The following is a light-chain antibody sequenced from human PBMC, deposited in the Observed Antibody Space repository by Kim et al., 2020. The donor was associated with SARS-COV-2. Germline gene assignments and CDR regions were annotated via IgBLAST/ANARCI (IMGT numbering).Light chain of an antibody. CDR2: AAS. CDR1: QGISSY. CDR3: QQLNSYPLT. J-gene: IGKJ4*01. V-gene: IGKV1-9*01. Sequence: ASVGDRVTITCRARQGISSYLAWYQQKPGQAPKLLIYAASTLQSGVPSRFSGSGSGTDFTLTSSSLQPGDFATYYCQQLNSYPLTFGGGAKVDIK.